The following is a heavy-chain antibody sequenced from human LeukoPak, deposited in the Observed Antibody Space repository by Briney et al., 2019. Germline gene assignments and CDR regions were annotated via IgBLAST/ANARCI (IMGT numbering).Heavy chain of an antibody. D-gene: IGHD3-3*01. V-gene: IGHV3-21*01. CDR3: ARTPEVLEWLSYSNYYYYYMDV. CDR1: GFTFSSYS. Sequence: PGGSLRLSCAASGFTFSSYSMNWVRQAPGKGLEWVSSISSSSSYIYYADSVKGRFTISRDNAKNSLYLQMNSLRAEDTAVYYCARTPEVLEWLSYSNYYYYYMDVWGKGTTVTVSS. J-gene: IGHJ6*03. CDR2: ISSSSSYI.